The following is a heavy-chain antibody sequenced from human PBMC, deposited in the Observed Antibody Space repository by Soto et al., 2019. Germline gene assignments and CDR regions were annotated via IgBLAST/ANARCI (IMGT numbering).Heavy chain of an antibody. J-gene: IGHJ4*02. CDR2: ISSSGSTI. D-gene: IGHD3-16*02. V-gene: IGHV3-11*04. Sequence: QVQLVESGGGLVKPGGSLRLSCAASGFTFGDYYMTWIRQAPGKGLEWISYISSSGSTIYYADSVKGRFTISRDNAKNSLYLQMNSLRAEDTAVYYCARDHHYDYVWGSYRYADYWGQGTLVTVSS. CDR3: ARDHHYDYVWGSYRYADY. CDR1: GFTFGDYY.